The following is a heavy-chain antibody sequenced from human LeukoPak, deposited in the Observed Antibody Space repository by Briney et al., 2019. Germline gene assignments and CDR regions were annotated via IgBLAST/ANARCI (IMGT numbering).Heavy chain of an antibody. CDR3: ARGGYYDSSGPSWFDP. CDR1: GGTFSSYA. V-gene: IGHV1-69*04. D-gene: IGHD3-22*01. Sequence: GASVKVSCKASGGTFSSYAISWVRQAPGQGLEWMGRIIPILGIANYAQKFQGRVTITADKSTSTAYTELSSLRSEDTAVYYCARGGYYDSSGPSWFDPWGQGTLVTVSS. CDR2: IIPILGIA. J-gene: IGHJ5*02.